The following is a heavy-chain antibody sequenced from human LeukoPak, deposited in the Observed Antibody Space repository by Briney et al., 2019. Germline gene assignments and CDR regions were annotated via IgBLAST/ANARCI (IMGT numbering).Heavy chain of an antibody. J-gene: IGHJ4*02. CDR2: IKQDGSEE. CDR1: GLTFSTYW. CDR3: ARGGTTVTARDYFDY. V-gene: IGHV3-7*01. Sequence: GGSLRLSCAASGLTFSTYWMSWVRQAPGKGLEWVANIKQDGSEENYVDSVLGRFTISRDNAENSLYLQMNSLRAEDTAVYYCARGGTTVTARDYFDYWGQGTLVTVSS. D-gene: IGHD4-11*01.